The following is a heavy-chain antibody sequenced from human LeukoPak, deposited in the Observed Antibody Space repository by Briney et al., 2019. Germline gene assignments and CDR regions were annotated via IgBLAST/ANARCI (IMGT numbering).Heavy chain of an antibody. Sequence: PGGSLRLSCAAPGFTVSNNYMSWVRQAPGKGLEWVSVIYSGGSTYYADSVKGRFTISRDNSKNTLYLQMNSLRAEDTAVYYCARGYKYSSGWYYFDYWGQGTLVTVSS. J-gene: IGHJ4*02. CDR3: ARGYKYSSGWYYFDY. CDR1: GFTVSNNY. D-gene: IGHD6-19*01. CDR2: IYSGGST. V-gene: IGHV3-53*01.